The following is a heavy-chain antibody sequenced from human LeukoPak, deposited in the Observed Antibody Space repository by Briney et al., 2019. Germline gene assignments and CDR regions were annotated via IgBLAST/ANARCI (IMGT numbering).Heavy chain of an antibody. V-gene: IGHV1-2*02. CDR3: ARDPPKFYSGSYSGWFDP. D-gene: IGHD1-26*01. CDR2: INPNSGGT. CDR1: GYTFTGYY. Sequence: GASVKVSCKASGYTFTGYYMHWVRQAPGQGLEWMGWINPNSGGTNYAQKFQGRVTMTRDTSISTAYMELSRLRSDDTAVHYCARDPPKFYSGSYSGWFDPWGQGTLVTVSS. J-gene: IGHJ5*02.